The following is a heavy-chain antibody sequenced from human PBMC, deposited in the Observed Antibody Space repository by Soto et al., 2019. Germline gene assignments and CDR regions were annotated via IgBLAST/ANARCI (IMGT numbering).Heavy chain of an antibody. V-gene: IGHV3-11*01. J-gene: IGHJ4*02. D-gene: IGHD2-15*01. Sequence: GGSLRLSCAASGFTFSDYYMSWIRQAPGKGLEWVSYISSSGSTIYYADTVKGQFTISRDNAKNSLYLQMNSLRAEDTAVYYCARDGVVVAATYFDYWGQGTLVTVSS. CDR2: ISSSGSTI. CDR3: ARDGVVVAATYFDY. CDR1: GFTFSDYY.